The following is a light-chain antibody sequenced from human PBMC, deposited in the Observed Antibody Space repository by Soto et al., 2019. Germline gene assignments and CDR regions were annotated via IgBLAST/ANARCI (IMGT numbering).Light chain of an antibody. CDR2: EVN. Sequence: QSALTQPAFVSGSPGQSITISCTGTSSDIGRYNYVSWFQQHPGKVPKLVIFEVNYRPSGVSDRFSGSKSGNTASLTITGLQAEDEADYYCTSCITANTRCVFGSGTKVTVL. V-gene: IGLV2-14*01. J-gene: IGLJ1*01. CDR1: SSDIGRYNY. CDR3: TSCITANTRCV.